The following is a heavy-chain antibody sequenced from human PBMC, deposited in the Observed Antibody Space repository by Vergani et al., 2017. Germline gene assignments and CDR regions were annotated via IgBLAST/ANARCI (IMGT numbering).Heavy chain of an antibody. D-gene: IGHD2-2*01. Sequence: EVQLVESGGGLVQPGGSLRLSCAASGFTFSSYAMHWVRQAPGKGLEYVSGISNNGGSTYYADSVKGRFTISRDNSNNTLYLQMGSLRAEDMAVYYCARRYCSSTSCYYFDYWCQVTLVTGSS. CDR1: GFTFSSYA. CDR3: ARRYCSSTSCYYFDY. CDR2: ISNNGGST. J-gene: IGHJ4*02. V-gene: IGHV3-64*07.